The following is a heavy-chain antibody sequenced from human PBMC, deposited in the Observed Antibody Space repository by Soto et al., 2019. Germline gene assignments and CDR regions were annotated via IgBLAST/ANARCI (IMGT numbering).Heavy chain of an antibody. CDR3: ARTSIFGVVLNAFDI. V-gene: IGHV4-31*03. D-gene: IGHD3-3*01. CDR2: ISYSGST. J-gene: IGHJ3*02. CDR1: GGSFRGGSYY. Sequence: TLSITCTVSGGSFRGGSYYWSWIRQHPGKVLEWMVYISYSGSTKYKPSLQSRITISVDTSKNQFSLWLTSVTAADTAIYFCARTSIFGVVLNAFDIWGPGTLVTVSS.